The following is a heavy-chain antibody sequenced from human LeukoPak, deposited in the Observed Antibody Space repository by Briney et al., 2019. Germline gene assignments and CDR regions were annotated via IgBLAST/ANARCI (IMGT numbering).Heavy chain of an antibody. CDR3: ARAIAVAADGMDV. D-gene: IGHD6-19*01. Sequence: GGSLRLSCAASGFRFSTYWMHWVRHAPGEGLVWVSRIKSDGISTNYADSVKGGLTISRDNAKNTLYLQMNSLRAEDTAVYYCARAIAVAADGMDVWGQGTTVTVSS. V-gene: IGHV3-74*01. J-gene: IGHJ6*02. CDR1: GFRFSTYW. CDR2: IKSDGIST.